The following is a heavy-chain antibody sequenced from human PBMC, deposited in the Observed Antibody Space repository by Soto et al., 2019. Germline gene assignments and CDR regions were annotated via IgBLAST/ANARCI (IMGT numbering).Heavy chain of an antibody. D-gene: IGHD3-3*01. CDR2: IYYSGST. Sequence: SETLSLTCTVSGGSISSSSYYWGWIRQPPGKGLEWIGSIYYSGSTYYNPSLKSRVTISVDTSKNQFSLKLSSVTAADTAVYYCASSRITIFGVLDYYFDYWGQGTLVTVSP. CDR3: ASSRITIFGVLDYYFDY. V-gene: IGHV4-39*01. J-gene: IGHJ4*02. CDR1: GGSISSSSYY.